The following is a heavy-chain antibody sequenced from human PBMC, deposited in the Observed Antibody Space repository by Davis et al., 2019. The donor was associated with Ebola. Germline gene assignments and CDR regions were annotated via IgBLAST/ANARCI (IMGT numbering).Heavy chain of an antibody. D-gene: IGHD3-10*01. V-gene: IGHV4-34*01. CDR2: INHSGST. Sequence: PSETLSLTCAVYGGSFSGYYWSWIRQPPGKGLEWIGEINHSGSTNYNPSLKSRVTISVDTSKNQFSLKLSSVTAADTAVYYCARAHSPFMVRGVIVDYWGQGTLVTVSS. CDR3: ARAHSPFMVRGVIVDY. CDR1: GGSFSGYY. J-gene: IGHJ4*02.